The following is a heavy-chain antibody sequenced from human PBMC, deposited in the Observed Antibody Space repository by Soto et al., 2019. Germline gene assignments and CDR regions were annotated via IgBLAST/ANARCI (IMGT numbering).Heavy chain of an antibody. CDR1: GGSISSGDYY. J-gene: IGHJ6*02. D-gene: IGHD4-17*01. CDR3: ASHDYAHYGIDV. CDR2: IYYSGST. V-gene: IGHV4-30-4*01. Sequence: QVQLQESGPGLVKPSQTLSLTCTVSGGSISSGDYYWSWIRQPPGKGLEWIGYIYYSGSTHYNPSPKRRVTLSVDTSKNQFSLKLSSVTAADTAVYYCASHDYAHYGIDVWGQGTTVTVSS.